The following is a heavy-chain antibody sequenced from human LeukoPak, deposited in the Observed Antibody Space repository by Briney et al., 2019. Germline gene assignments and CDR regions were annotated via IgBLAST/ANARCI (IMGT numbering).Heavy chain of an antibody. J-gene: IGHJ3*02. Sequence: ASVKGSCKASGYTFTSYGISWVRQAPGQGLEWMGWIRAYNGNTNYAQKLQGRVTMTTDTSTSTAYMELRSLRSDDTAVYYCARALDYPAAFDIWGQGTMVTVSS. CDR2: IRAYNGNT. CDR3: ARALDYPAAFDI. CDR1: GYTFTSYG. D-gene: IGHD3/OR15-3a*01. V-gene: IGHV1-18*01.